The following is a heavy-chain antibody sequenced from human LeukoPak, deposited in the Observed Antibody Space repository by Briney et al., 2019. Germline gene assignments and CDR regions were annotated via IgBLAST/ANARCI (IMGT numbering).Heavy chain of an antibody. CDR2: VYYSGST. V-gene: IGHV4-39*01. CDR1: GGSISSSSYY. Sequence: PSETLSLTCSVSGGSISSSSYYWGWIRQPPGMGLEWIGSVYYSGSTYYNPSLKSRVTISVDTSKNQFSLKLSSVTAADTAVYYCARHDGGYSRVPLDYWGQGTLVTVSS. J-gene: IGHJ4*02. CDR3: ARHDGGYSRVPLDY. D-gene: IGHD5-12*01.